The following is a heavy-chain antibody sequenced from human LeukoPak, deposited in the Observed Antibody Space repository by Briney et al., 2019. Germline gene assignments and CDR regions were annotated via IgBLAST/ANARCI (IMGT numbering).Heavy chain of an antibody. D-gene: IGHD2-15*01. CDR2: IHSSGNT. CDR1: GGSINYYY. V-gene: IGHV4-59*01. Sequence: SETLSLTCAVSGGSINYYYWNWIRQPPGKGLEWIGYIHSSGNTRYNPSLRSRVTMSVETSKNQFSLRLTSVTPADTAVYYCARVGRYCSGGSCYGENWFDPWGQGTLVTVSS. CDR3: ARVGRYCSGGSCYGENWFDP. J-gene: IGHJ5*02.